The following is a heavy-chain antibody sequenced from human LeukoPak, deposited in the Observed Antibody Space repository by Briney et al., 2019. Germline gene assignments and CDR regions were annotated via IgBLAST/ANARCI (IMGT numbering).Heavy chain of an antibody. J-gene: IGHJ4*02. CDR3: ASHKTWELPAY. CDR2: IIPIFGTA. CDR1: GYTFTGYY. Sequence: GASVKVSCKASGYTFTGYYMHWVRQAPGQGLEWMGGIIPIFGTANYAQKFQGRVTITADESTSTAYMELSSLRSEDTAVYYCASHKTWELPAYWGQGTLVTVSS. V-gene: IGHV1-69*13. D-gene: IGHD1-26*01.